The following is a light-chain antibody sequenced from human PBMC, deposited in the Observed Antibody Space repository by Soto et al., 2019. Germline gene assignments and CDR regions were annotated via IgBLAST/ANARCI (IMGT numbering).Light chain of an antibody. J-gene: IGKJ5*01. CDR1: QSIGDT. CDR2: GAS. V-gene: IGKV3-15*01. CDR3: QQRSNWPPT. Sequence: EIVMTQSPATLSVSPGGRATLSCRASQSIGDTLAWYQQKPGQAPRLLIYGASSRVTGFPARFSGSGSGTDFTLTISSLQSEDFAVYYCQQRSNWPPTFGQGTRLEIK.